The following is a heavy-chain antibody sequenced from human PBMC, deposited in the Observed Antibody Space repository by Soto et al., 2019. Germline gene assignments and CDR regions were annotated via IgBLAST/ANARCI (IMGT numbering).Heavy chain of an antibody. D-gene: IGHD6-6*01. V-gene: IGHV5-51*01. J-gene: IGHJ6*02. CDR2: IYPGDSDT. Sequence: GGSLKISCKGSGYSFTSYWIGWVRQMPGKGLEWMGIIYPGDSDTRYSPSFQGQVTISADKSISTAYLQWSSLKASDTAMYYCASVSQLADYYYYGMDVWGQGTTVTVSS. CDR3: ASVSQLADYYYYGMDV. CDR1: GYSFTSYW.